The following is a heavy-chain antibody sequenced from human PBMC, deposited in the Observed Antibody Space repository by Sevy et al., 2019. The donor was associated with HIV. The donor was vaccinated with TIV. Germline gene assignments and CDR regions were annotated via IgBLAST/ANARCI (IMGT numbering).Heavy chain of an antibody. J-gene: IGHJ6*02. V-gene: IGHV3-30*18. D-gene: IGHD3-9*01. CDR1: GISFTTSG. Sequence: GGSLRLSCVVSGISFTTSGMHWVRQAPGKGLEWVAVISYHGRDKFYAESVKRRSTISRDNSKNMLYLQINSLRAEDTAVYYCAKDFTGYNGMDVWGQGTMVTVSS. CDR3: AKDFTGYNGMDV. CDR2: ISYHGRDK.